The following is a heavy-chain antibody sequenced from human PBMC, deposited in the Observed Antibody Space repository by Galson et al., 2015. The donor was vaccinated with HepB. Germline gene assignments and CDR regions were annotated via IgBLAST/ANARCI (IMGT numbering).Heavy chain of an antibody. CDR3: ARNSGPGSVILGYYMDV. CDR2: ISYDGSNK. Sequence: SLRLSCAASGFTFSSYAMHWVRQAPGKGLEWVAVISYDGSNKYYADSVKGRFTISRDNSKNTLYLQMNSLRAEDTAVYYCARNSGPGSVILGYYMDVWGKGTTVTVSS. CDR1: GFTFSSYA. J-gene: IGHJ6*03. V-gene: IGHV3-30-3*01. D-gene: IGHD1-26*01.